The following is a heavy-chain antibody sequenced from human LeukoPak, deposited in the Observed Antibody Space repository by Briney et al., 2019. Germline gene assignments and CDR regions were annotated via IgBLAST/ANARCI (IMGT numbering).Heavy chain of an antibody. J-gene: IGHJ4*02. CDR1: GFSFSDYY. Sequence: PGGSLRLSCAASGFSFSDYYMSWLRQAPGKGLEWISYISSSSSTIYYADSVKGRFTISRDNAKNSLYLQMNSLRAEDTAVYYCAREGGEWELLRTFDYWGQGTLVTVSS. D-gene: IGHD1-26*01. CDR2: ISSSSSTI. CDR3: AREGGEWELLRTFDY. V-gene: IGHV3-11*04.